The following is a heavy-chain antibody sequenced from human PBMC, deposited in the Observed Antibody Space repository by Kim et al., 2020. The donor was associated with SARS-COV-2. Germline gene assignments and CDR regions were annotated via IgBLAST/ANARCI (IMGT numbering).Heavy chain of an antibody. CDR2: IIPIFGTA. CDR1: GGTFSSYA. J-gene: IGHJ3*02. Sequence: SVKVSCKASGGTFSSYAISWVRQAPGQGLEWMGGIIPIFGTANYAQKFQGRVTMTADESTSTAYMELSSLRSEDTAVYYCAREWAGDNCGYYLDSFDIWGQGTMVTVSS. V-gene: IGHV1-69*13. D-gene: IGHD3-22*01. CDR3: AREWAGDNCGYYLDSFDI.